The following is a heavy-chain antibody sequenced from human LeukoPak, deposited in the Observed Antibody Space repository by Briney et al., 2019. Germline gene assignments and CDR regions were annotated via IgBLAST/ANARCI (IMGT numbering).Heavy chain of an antibody. CDR2: ISYDGSKK. Sequence: SGGSLRLSCAASGFTFSSYGMHWVRQAPGKGLEWVAIISYDGSKKYYADFVKGRFTISRDKSKETLYLQMNSLRAEDTAVYYCAKDQYLGMAGYDSLDYWGQGALVTVSS. CDR3: AKDQYLGMAGYDSLDY. CDR1: GFTFSSYG. J-gene: IGHJ4*02. V-gene: IGHV3-30*18. D-gene: IGHD5-12*01.